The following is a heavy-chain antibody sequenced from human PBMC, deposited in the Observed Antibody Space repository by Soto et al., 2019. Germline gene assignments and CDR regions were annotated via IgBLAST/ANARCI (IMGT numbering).Heavy chain of an antibody. J-gene: IGHJ4*01. D-gene: IGHD5-12*01. CDR2: IYYSELT. Sequence: PSETLSLTCIVSGDSVSSFGSYWTWIRQRPGKGLEWIGYIYYSELTDYNPSLKSRVAISLDTSRNQFSLQLTSVTVADTAVYYCAKADGYDGHSFARWSQGTLVTVSS. V-gene: IGHV4-31*03. CDR3: AKADGYDGHSFAR. CDR1: GDSVSSFGSY.